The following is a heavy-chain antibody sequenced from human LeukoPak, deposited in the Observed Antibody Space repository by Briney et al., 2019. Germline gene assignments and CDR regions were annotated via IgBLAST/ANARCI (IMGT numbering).Heavy chain of an antibody. CDR3: ATAISKQLVVNFDY. J-gene: IGHJ4*02. V-gene: IGHV1-24*01. D-gene: IGHD6-13*01. Sequence: VASVKVSCKVSGYTLTELSMHWVRQAPGKGLEWMGGFEPEDGETIYAQKFQGRVTMTEDTSTDTAYMELSSLRSEDTAVYYCATAISKQLVVNFDYWGQGTLVTVSS. CDR2: FEPEDGET. CDR1: GYTLTELS.